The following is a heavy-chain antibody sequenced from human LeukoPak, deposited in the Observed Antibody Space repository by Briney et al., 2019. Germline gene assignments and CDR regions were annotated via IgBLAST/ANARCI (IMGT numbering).Heavy chain of an antibody. CDR2: IYDSGST. V-gene: IGHV4-59*11. CDR3: ARIGHEDYYFDY. Sequence: SETLSLTSSVSGASFTSHYWGWIPQRPGKGLEWIGYIYDSGSTNYHPSLKSRVTISVDTSKNQFSLKLSSVTAADTAVYYCARIGHEDYYFDYWGQGTLVTVSS. CDR1: GASFTSHY. J-gene: IGHJ4*02.